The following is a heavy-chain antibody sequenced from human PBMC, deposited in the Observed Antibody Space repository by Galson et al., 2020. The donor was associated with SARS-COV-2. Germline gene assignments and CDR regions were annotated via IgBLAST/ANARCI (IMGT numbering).Heavy chain of an antibody. CDR2: MRSDGSDE. J-gene: IGHJ4*02. CDR1: GITFSSYG. V-gene: IGHV3-30*02. D-gene: IGHD3-10*02. CDR3: AKSVVGCSG. Sequence: QLGESLKISCAASGITFSSYGLHWVRQAPGKGLEWVAFMRSDGSDEHYADSVKGRFTISRENSKHMLYLQMNSLRTEDTAVYYCAKSVVGCSGWGPGTRVTVSS.